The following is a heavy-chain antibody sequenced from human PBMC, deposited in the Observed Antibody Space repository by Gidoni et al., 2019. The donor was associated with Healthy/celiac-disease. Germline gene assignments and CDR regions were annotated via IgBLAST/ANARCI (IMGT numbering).Heavy chain of an antibody. D-gene: IGHD6-13*01. CDR3: ARTVPRAGTRLTAFDY. CDR2: INHSGST. V-gene: IGHV4-34*01. CDR1: GGSFSGYY. Sequence: QVQLQQWGAGLLKPSETLSLTCAVYGGSFSGYYWSWIRQPPGKGLEWIGEINHSGSTNYNPSLKSRVTISVDTSKNQFSLKLSSVTAADTAVYYCARTVPRAGTRLTAFDYWGQGTLVTVSS. J-gene: IGHJ4*02.